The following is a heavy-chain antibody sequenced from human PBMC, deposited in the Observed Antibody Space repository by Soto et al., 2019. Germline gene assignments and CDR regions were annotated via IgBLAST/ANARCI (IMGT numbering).Heavy chain of an antibody. Sequence: GDSVKVSCKASGYTFPSYGISWVRQATGQGLEWMGWISAYNGNTNYAQKLQGRVTMTTDTSTSTAYMELRSLRSDDTAVYYCARDRLARYYDFWSGYDNFDYWGQGTLVNVSA. CDR1: GYTFPSYG. CDR3: ARDRLARYYDFWSGYDNFDY. V-gene: IGHV1-18*01. CDR2: ISAYNGNT. D-gene: IGHD3-3*01. J-gene: IGHJ4*02.